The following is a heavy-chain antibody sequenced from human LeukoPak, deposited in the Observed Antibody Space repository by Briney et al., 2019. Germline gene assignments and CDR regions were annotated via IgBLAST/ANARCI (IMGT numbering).Heavy chain of an antibody. V-gene: IGHV3-7*04. CDR1: GFTFSSYW. Sequence: GGSLRLSCAASGFTFSSYWMSWVRQAPGKGLEWVANIKQDGSEKYYVDSVKGRFTVSRDNAQDSLYLQLNNLKAGDTAVYYCARALTRDALDLWGQGTMVTVSS. CDR3: ARALTRDALDL. J-gene: IGHJ3*01. CDR2: IKQDGSEK.